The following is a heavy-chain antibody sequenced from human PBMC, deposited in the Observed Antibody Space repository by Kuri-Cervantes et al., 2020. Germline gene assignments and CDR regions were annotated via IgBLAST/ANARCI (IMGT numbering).Heavy chain of an antibody. V-gene: IGHV3-30-3*01. Sequence: GGSLRLSCAASGFTFSSYAMHWVRQAPGKGLEWVAVISYDGSNKYYADSVKGRFTISRDNSQNTLFLQMNSLRTDDTAVYFCATMSGSWRKGWFAPWGQGNRVNGAS. J-gene: IGHJ5*02. D-gene: IGHD6-13*01. CDR2: ISYDGSNK. CDR1: GFTFSSYA. CDR3: ATMSGSWRKGWFAP.